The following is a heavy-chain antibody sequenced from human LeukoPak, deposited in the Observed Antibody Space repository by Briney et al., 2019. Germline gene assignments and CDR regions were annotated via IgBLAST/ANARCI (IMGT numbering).Heavy chain of an antibody. J-gene: IGHJ3*02. V-gene: IGHV3-23*01. D-gene: IGHD2-21*02. Sequence: GGSLRLSCAASGFTFSNYAMSWVRQAPGKGLEWVSGISGSGGSIYYADSAKGRFTISRDNSKNTLYLKMNSLRAEAAAVYYCAKDLAFVVVTANAFDIWGQGTMVTASS. CDR2: ISGSGGSI. CDR3: AKDLAFVVVTANAFDI. CDR1: GFTFSNYA.